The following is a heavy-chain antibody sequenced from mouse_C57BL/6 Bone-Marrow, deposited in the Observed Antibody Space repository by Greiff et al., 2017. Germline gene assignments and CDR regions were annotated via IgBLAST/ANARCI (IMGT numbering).Heavy chain of an antibody. D-gene: IGHD1-1*01. CDR1: GFTFSSYA. CDR2: ISDGGSYT. Sequence: EVQLMESGGGLVKPGGSLKLSCAASGFTFSSYAMSWVRQTPEKRLEWVATISDGGSYTYYPDNVKGRFTISRDNTQNNLYLQMSHLKSEDTAMYYCARDLLCYSGFDYWGQGTTLTVPS. V-gene: IGHV5-4*01. CDR3: ARDLLCYSGFDY. J-gene: IGHJ2*01.